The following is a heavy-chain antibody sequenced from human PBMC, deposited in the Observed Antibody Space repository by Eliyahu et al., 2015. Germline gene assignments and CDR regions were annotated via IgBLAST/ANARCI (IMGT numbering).Heavy chain of an antibody. CDR1: GFIVGXHF. Sequence: EVQLVESGGGLIQPGGSLRLXCXAXGFIVGXHFMSWVPQAPGKGPGWVSVLYTAGETYYADSVEGRFTISRDNSNNTLSLQMDNLRAEDTAVYYCVRDPRRRNYFDSWGQGTLVTVSS. CDR2: LYTAGET. V-gene: IGHV3-53*01. CDR3: VRDPRRRNYFDS. J-gene: IGHJ4*02.